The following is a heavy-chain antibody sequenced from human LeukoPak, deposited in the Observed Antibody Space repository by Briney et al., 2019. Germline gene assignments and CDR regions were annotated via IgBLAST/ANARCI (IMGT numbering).Heavy chain of an antibody. V-gene: IGHV4-31*03. CDR1: GGSISSGGYY. D-gene: IGHD6-6*01. J-gene: IGHJ4*02. Sequence: SETLSLTCTVSGGSISSGGYYWSWIRQHPGKGLEWIGYIYYSGSTYYNPSLKSRVTISVDTSKNQFSLKLSSVTAADTAVYYCARLGRSDSSSPADYWGQGTLVTVSS. CDR2: IYYSGST. CDR3: ARLGRSDSSSPADY.